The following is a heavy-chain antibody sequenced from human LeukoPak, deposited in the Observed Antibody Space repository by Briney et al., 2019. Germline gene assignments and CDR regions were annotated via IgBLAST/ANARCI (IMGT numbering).Heavy chain of an antibody. V-gene: IGHV3-30*18. CDR1: GFTFSSYG. CDR2: ISYDGSNK. Sequence: GGSLRLSCAASGFTFSSYGMHWVRQAPGKGLEWVAVISYDGSNKYYADSVKGRFTISRDNSKNTLYLQMNSLRAEDTAVYYCAKGLYSSSWYNNFDYWGQGTLVTVSS. J-gene: IGHJ4*02. CDR3: AKGLYSSSWYNNFDY. D-gene: IGHD6-13*01.